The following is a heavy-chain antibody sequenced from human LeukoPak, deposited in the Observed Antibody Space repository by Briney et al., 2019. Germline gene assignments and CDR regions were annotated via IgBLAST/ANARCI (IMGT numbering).Heavy chain of an antibody. D-gene: IGHD1-1*01. V-gene: IGHV3-23*01. J-gene: IGHJ4*02. CDR3: ARVRGWKYFDY. Sequence: PGGSLRLSCAASGFTFSSYAMSWVRQAPGKGLEWVSGITAGGDTTHHADPVQGRFSISRDNSKNMLSLQMNSLRAEDTAMYYCARVRGWKYFDYWGQGTLVTVSS. CDR1: GFTFSSYA. CDR2: ITAGGDTT.